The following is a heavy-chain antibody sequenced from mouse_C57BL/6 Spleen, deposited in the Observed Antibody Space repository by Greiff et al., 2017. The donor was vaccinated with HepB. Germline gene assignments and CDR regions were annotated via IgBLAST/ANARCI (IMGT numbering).Heavy chain of an antibody. CDR2: IDPSASYT. V-gene: IGHV1-50*01. CDR3: ARYYYGSRGLDY. J-gene: IGHJ2*01. Sequence: QVQLKQPGAELVKPGASVKLSCKASGYTFTSYWMQWVKQRPGQGLEWIGEIDPSASYTNYNQKFKGKATLTVDTSSSTAYMQLSSLTSEDSAVYYCARYYYGSRGLDYWGKGTTLTVSS. CDR1: GYTFTSYW. D-gene: IGHD1-1*01.